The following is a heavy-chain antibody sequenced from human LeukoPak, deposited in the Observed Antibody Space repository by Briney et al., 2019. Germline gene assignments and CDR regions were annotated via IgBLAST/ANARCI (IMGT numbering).Heavy chain of an antibody. CDR3: ARGLSGYASSLGY. CDR1: GFTFISYW. J-gene: IGHJ4*02. D-gene: IGHD6-6*01. V-gene: IGHV3-74*01. CDR2: INSDGSST. Sequence: GSLRLSCAASGFTFISYWMHWVRQAPGKGLVWVSRINSDGSSTSYADSVRGRFSISRDNAKNTLYLQMNSLRAEDTAVYYCARGLSGYASSLGYWGQGTLVTVSA.